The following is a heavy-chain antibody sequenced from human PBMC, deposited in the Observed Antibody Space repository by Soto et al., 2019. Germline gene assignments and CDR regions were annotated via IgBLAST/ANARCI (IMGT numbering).Heavy chain of an antibody. J-gene: IGHJ6*02. Sequence: SETLSLTCAVYGGSFSGYYWSWIRQPPGKGLEWIGEINHSGSTNYNPSLKSRVTISVDTSKNQFSLKLGSVTAADTAVYYCARGGRMAAAGTVGTNGSFGADYYYYYGMDVWGQGTTVTVSS. CDR3: ARGGRMAAAGTVGTNGSFGADYYYYYGMDV. V-gene: IGHV4-34*01. CDR1: GGSFSGYY. CDR2: INHSGST. D-gene: IGHD6-13*01.